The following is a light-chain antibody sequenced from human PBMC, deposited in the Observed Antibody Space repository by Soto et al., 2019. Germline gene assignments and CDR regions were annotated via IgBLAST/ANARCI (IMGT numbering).Light chain of an antibody. V-gene: IGLV1-51*01. CDR2: DNV. CDR3: GSWDNNLRAYV. Sequence: QSVLSQPPSVSSTPGHKVTISCSGSDSNLGRNYVSCYQQLPGTAPRLLIYDNVYRFSGIPDRFSASKSGTSATLGIAGLQTGDEGDYYCGSWDNNLRAYVFGTGTKVTVL. CDR1: DSNLGRNY. J-gene: IGLJ1*01.